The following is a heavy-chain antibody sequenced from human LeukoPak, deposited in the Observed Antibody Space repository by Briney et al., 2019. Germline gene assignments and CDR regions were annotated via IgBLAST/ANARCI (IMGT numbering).Heavy chain of an antibody. CDR3: VRNDGDDAFDI. V-gene: IGHV3-23*01. J-gene: IGHJ3*02. Sequence: PGGSLRLSCAASGFTFSSYAMSWVRQAPGKGLEWVSAISGSGGSTYYADSVKGRFTISRDNSKNTLFLQMNSLRVEDTAVYYCVRNDGDDAFDIWGQGTMVTVSS. D-gene: IGHD4-17*01. CDR2: ISGSGGST. CDR1: GFTFSSYA.